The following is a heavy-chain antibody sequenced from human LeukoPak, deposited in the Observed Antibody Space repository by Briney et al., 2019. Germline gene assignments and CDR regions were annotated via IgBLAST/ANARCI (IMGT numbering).Heavy chain of an antibody. CDR2: IYYSGST. D-gene: IGHD1-14*01. V-gene: IGHV4-39*02. CDR3: ARDGYNPIDY. CDR1: GGSTSSSSYY. J-gene: IGHJ4*01. Sequence: SETLSLTCTVSGGSTSSSSYYWGWIRQPPGKGLEWIGSIYYSGSTYYNPSLKSRVTISVDTSKNQFSLKLSSVTAADTAVYYCARDGYNPIDYWGHGTLVTVSS.